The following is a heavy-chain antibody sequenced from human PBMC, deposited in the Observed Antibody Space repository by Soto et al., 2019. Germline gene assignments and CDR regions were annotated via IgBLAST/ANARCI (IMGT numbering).Heavy chain of an antibody. CDR1: GYTFTNYG. CDR3: ARSQLLVRDAFDI. V-gene: IGHV1-18*01. Sequence: ASVKVSCKASGYTFTNYGFTWVRQAPGQGLEWLGWISTYNGGTNYAQKFQGWVTMTTDTSISTAYMELSRLRSDDTAVYYCARSQLLVRDAFDIWGQGTMVTVSS. CDR2: ISTYNGGT. J-gene: IGHJ3*02. D-gene: IGHD2-2*01.